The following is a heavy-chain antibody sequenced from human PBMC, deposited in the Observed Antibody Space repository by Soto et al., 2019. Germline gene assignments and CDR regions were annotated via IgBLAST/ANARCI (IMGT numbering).Heavy chain of an antibody. D-gene: IGHD2-2*01. CDR1: GFTFSTYW. CDR2: IKEDASEE. V-gene: IGHV3-7*01. Sequence: EVQLVQSGGDLVQPGGSLRLSCVASGFTFSTYWMTWVRQAPGMGLEWVAGIKEDASEELYVDSVKGRFSVSRDNAKNSLYLQLNSLSAEDTAVYYCATAISSPFSNFAYWGQGSLVTVSS. CDR3: ATAISSPFSNFAY. J-gene: IGHJ4*02.